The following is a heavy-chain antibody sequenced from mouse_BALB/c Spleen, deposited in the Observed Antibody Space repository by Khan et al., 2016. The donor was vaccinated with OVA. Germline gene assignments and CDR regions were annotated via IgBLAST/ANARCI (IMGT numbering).Heavy chain of an antibody. CDR2: IYPGNGNT. V-gene: IGHV1-77*01. CDR3: TRSGIGSFAF. J-gene: IGHJ3*01. D-gene: IGHD2-14*01. Sequence: QVQLQQSGAELARPGASVKLSCKASGYTFTDYYINWVKQRPGQGLEWIGDIYPGNGNTYYTENFKGKATLTADKSSSTAFMHLSSLTSEDSAVYFSTRSGIGSFAFWGQGTLVTVSA. CDR1: GYTFTDYY.